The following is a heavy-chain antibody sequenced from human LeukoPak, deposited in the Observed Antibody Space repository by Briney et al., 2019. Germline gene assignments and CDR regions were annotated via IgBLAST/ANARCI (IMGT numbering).Heavy chain of an antibody. V-gene: IGHV4-59*13. CDR3: ARGVSGSYVFGS. Sequence: SETLSLTCTVSGGSISSYHWSWIRQPPGKGLEWIGYIYYSGGTNYNPSLKSRVSISVDTPKNQFCLKLNSVTAADTAAYYCARGVSGSYVFGSWGQGTLVTVSS. CDR1: GGSISSYH. D-gene: IGHD3-16*01. CDR2: IYYSGGT. J-gene: IGHJ4*02.